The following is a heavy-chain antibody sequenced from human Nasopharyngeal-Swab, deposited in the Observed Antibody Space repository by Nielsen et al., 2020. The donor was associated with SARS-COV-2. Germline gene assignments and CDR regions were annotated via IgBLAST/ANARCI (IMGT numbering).Heavy chain of an antibody. CDR1: GFTFDDYA. CDR2: ISWNSGSI. V-gene: IGHV3-9*01. J-gene: IGHJ6*03. Sequence: SLKISCAASGFTFDDYAMHWVRQAPGKGLEWVSGISWNSGSIGYADSVKGRFTISRDNAKNPLYLQMNSLRAEDTALYYCAKLPTAMDETYMDVWGKGTTVTVSS. D-gene: IGHD5-18*01. CDR3: AKLPTAMDETYMDV.